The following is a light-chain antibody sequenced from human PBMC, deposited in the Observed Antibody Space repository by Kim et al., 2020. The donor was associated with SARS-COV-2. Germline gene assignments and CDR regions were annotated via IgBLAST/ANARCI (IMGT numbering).Light chain of an antibody. Sequence: EIVMTQSPATLSVSPWERATLSCRASQSVSSNLAWYHQKPGHAPRLLIYGASTRATGIPTRFSGSGSGTEYTLTISSLQSEDFAVYYCQQYNDWPALTFGGGTKVDIK. J-gene: IGKJ4*01. CDR3: QQYNDWPALT. CDR1: QSVSSN. V-gene: IGKV3-15*01. CDR2: GAS.